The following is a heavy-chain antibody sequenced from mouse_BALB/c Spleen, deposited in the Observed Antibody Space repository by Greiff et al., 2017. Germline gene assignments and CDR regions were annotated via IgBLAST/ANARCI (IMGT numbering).Heavy chain of an antibody. CDR3: ARDDYVGYAMDY. J-gene: IGHJ4*01. CDR2: IDPANGNT. V-gene: IGHV1-54*02. CDR1: GYAFTNYL. Sequence: VQLQQSGAELVRPGTSVKVSCKASGYAFTNYLIEWVKQRPEQGLEWIGRIDPANGNTKYDPKFQGKATITADTSSNTAYLQLSSLTSEDTAVYYCARDDYVGYAMDYWGQGTSVTVSS. D-gene: IGHD1-1*02.